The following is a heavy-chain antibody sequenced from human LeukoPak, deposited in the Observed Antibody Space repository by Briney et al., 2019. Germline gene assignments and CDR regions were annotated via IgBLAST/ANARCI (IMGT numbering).Heavy chain of an antibody. CDR3: ARPTVPYYYDSSGYSNWFDP. D-gene: IGHD3-22*01. V-gene: IGHV1-46*01. J-gene: IGHJ5*02. CDR2: INPSGGST. CDR1: GYTFTSYY. Sequence: ASVKVSCKASGYTFTSYYMHWVRQAPGQGLEWMGIINPSGGSTSYAQKFQGRVTMTRDTSTSTVYMELSSLRSEDTAVYYCARPTVPYYYDSSGYSNWFDPWGQGTLVTVSS.